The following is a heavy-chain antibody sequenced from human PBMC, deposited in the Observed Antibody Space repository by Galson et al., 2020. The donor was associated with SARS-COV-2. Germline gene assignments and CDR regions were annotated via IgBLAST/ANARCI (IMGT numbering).Heavy chain of an antibody. CDR3: VRFLVTMIRGVVTYSWIDR. CDR1: GPAIGSADYY. D-gene: IGHD3-10*01. Sequence: SQTLSLTCSVSGPAIGSADYYWTWIRQPPGKGLEWIGYIHHNGSFFYNPSLNSRATISADTSKNQFSLNLRSATAADTAVYYCVRFLVTMIRGVVTYSWIDRWGQGTLVTVSS. V-gene: IGHV4-30-4*01. J-gene: IGHJ5*02. CDR2: IHHNGSF.